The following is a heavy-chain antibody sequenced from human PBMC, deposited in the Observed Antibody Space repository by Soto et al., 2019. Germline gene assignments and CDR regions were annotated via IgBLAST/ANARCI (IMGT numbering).Heavy chain of an antibody. J-gene: IGHJ2*01. D-gene: IGHD1-26*01. CDR3: ARKWELLRGWYFDL. Sequence: QVQLVQSGAEVKKPGASVKVSCKASGGTFRSYAISWVRQAPGHGLDCMGGIIPIFGTANYAQKFQGRVTITADESTSTAYMELSSLRSEDTAVYYCARKWELLRGWYFDLWCRGTLVTVS. CDR1: GGTFRSYA. V-gene: IGHV1-69*12. CDR2: IIPIFGTA.